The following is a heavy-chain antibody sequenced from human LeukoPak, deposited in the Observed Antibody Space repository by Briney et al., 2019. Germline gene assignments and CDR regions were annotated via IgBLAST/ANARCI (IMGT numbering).Heavy chain of an antibody. CDR2: IKQDGSEI. J-gene: IGHJ4*02. Sequence: GGSLRLSCAASGFTFSGYWMSWVRQAPGKGLEWVANIKQDGSEIYYVDSVKGRFSISRNNAKNSLFLQMSSLRAEDTAVYFCARGLGNSGRYSEPFFDYWGQGTLVTVSS. D-gene: IGHD1-26*01. V-gene: IGHV3-7*01. CDR1: GFTFSGYW. CDR3: ARGLGNSGRYSEPFFDY.